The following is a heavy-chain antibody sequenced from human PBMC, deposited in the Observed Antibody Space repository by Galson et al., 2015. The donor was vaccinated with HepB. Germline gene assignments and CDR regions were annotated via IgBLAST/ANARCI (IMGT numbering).Heavy chain of an antibody. CDR3: ARGQYAFDP. J-gene: IGHJ5*02. D-gene: IGHD2-2*01. CDR2: IYYSGNT. CDR1: GGSISSYS. Sequence: ETLSLTCTVSGGSISSYSWSWIRQPPGKGLEWIGYIYYSGNTHYNPSLKGRVTISVDTSKNQYSLGLSSVTAADTAVYYCARGQYAFDPWGQGSLVTVSS. V-gene: IGHV4-59*01.